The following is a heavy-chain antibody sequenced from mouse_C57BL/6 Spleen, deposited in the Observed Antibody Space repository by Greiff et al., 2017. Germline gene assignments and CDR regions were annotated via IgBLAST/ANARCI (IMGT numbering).Heavy chain of an antibody. CDR2: INPSNGGT. D-gene: IGHD2-1*01. V-gene: IGHV1-53*01. CDR3: ARGGYGNYPWFAY. CDR1: GYTFTSYW. Sequence: QVQLKQPGTELVKPGASVKLSCKASGYTFTSYWMHWVKQRPGQGLEWIGNINPSNGGTNYKEKFKSKATLTVDKSSSTAYMHLSSLTSEDSAVYYCARGGYGNYPWFAYWGQGTLVTVSA. J-gene: IGHJ3*01.